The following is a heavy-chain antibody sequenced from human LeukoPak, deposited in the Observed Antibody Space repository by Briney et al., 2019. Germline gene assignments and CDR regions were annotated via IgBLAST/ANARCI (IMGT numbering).Heavy chain of an antibody. CDR2: IYHSGST. Sequence: SETLSLTCTVSGGSISSGGYYWSWIRQHPGKGLEWIGYIYHSGSTYYNPSLKSRVTISVDTSKNQFSLKLSSVTAADTAVYYCARDTAMVNAHYFDYWSQGTLVTVSS. J-gene: IGHJ4*02. V-gene: IGHV4-31*02. D-gene: IGHD5-18*01. CDR3: ARDTAMVNAHYFDY. CDR1: GGSISSGGYY.